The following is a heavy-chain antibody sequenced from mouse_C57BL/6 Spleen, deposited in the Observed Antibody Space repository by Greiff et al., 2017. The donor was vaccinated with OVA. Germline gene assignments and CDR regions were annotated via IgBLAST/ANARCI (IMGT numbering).Heavy chain of an antibody. D-gene: IGHD3-3*01. CDR1: GFNIKDDY. J-gene: IGHJ3*01. V-gene: IGHV14-4*01. Sequence: EVQLQQSGAELVRPGASVKLSCTASGFNIKDDYMHWVKQRPEQGLEWIGWIDPENGDTEYASKFQGKATITADKSSSTAYMQLSSLTSEDSAVYFCARRGGEGLFAYWGQGTLVTVSA. CDR3: ARRGGEGLFAY. CDR2: IDPENGDT.